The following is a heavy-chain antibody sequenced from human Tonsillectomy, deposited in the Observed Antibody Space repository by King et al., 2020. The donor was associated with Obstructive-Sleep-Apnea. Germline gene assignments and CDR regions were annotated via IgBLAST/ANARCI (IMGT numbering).Heavy chain of an antibody. CDR1: GFTFSSYG. CDR3: AKDPVLLGSGSYPDY. D-gene: IGHD3-10*02. Sequence: VQLVESVGGVVQPGRSLRLSCAASGFTFSSYGMHWVRQAPGKWLGWVACMSVDGSNKCYSCSVKGRFTISRDNSKNTLYLQMNSLRAEDTAVYYCAKDPVLLGSGSYPDYWGQGTLVTVSS. CDR2: MSVDGSNK. V-gene: IGHV3-30*18. J-gene: IGHJ4*02.